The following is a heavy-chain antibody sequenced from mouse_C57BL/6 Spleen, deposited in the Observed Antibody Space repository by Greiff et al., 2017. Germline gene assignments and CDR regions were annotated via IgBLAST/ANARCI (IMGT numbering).Heavy chain of an antibody. CDR1: GYTFTSYW. CDR3: ARSSYYYGSSYVGLCFAY. D-gene: IGHD1-1*01. V-gene: IGHV1-52*01. CDR2: IDPSDSET. J-gene: IGHJ3*01. Sequence: VQLQQPGAELVRPGSSVKLSCKASGYTFTSYWMHWVKQRPIQGLEWIGNIDPSDSETHYNQKFKDKATLTVDKSSSTAYMQLSSLTSEDSAVYYCARSSYYYGSSYVGLCFAYWGQGTLVTVSA.